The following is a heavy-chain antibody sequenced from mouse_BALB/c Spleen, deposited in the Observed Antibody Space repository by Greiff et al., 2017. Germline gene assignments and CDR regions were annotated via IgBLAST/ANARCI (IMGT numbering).Heavy chain of an antibody. J-gene: IGHJ3*01. D-gene: IGHD1-2*01. CDR2: INPSTGYT. Sequence: QVQLQQSGAELAKPGASVKMSCKASGYTFTSYWMHWVKQRPGQGLEWIGYINPSTGYTEYNQKFKDKATLTADKSSSTAYMQLSSLTSEDSAVYYCARDGYDWFAYWGQGTLVTVSA. CDR1: GYTFTSYW. V-gene: IGHV1-7*01. CDR3: ARDGYDWFAY.